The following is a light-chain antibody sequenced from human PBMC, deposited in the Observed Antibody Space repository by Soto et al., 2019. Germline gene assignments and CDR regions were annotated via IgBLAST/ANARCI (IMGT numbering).Light chain of an antibody. CDR3: QQYYSYPPIT. CDR1: QGISSY. J-gene: IGKJ5*01. Sequence: AIPVTQSPTPFSSSTGGRITITCRASQGISSYLAWYQQKPGKAPKLXXYAASTLQSGVPSRFSGSGSGTDFTLTISCLQSEDFANYYGQQYYSYPPITFGQGTRLEI. CDR2: AAS. V-gene: IGKV1-8*01.